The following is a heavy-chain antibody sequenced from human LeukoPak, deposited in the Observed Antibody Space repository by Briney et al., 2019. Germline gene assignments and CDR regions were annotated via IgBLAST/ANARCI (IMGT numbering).Heavy chain of an antibody. CDR3: ATSRVFDY. CDR2: ISTSSANI. Sequence: GGSLRLSCAASGFKFGDYFMSWIRQSPEKGLQWVAFISTSSANIRYADFVKGRFTISRDNAKSSLYLQMHSLRTEDTAVYYCATSRVFDYWGQGDLVTVSS. J-gene: IGHJ4*02. CDR1: GFKFGDYF. V-gene: IGHV3-11*04.